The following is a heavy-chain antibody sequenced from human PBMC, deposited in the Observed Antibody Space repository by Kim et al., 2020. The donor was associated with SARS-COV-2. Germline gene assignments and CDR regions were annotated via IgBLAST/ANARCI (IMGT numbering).Heavy chain of an antibody. J-gene: IGHJ5*02. CDR3: ARAWGADFWSGYYIGWFDP. V-gene: IGHV4-34*01. Sequence: RVTISVDTSKNQFSLKLSSVTAADTAVYYCARAWGADFWSGYYIGWFDPWGQGTLVTVSS. D-gene: IGHD3-3*01.